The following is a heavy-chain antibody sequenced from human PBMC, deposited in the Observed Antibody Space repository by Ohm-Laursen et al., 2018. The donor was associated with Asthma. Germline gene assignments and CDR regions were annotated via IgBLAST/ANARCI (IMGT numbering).Heavy chain of an antibody. V-gene: IGHV4-61*01. D-gene: IGHD5-12*01. CDR3: ARVSQFSGYNRSRYFDY. CDR2: IYYRGST. Sequence: VTLSLICTVSRGSDSSGSYLWSWNPQPPGKGQEWIGYIYYRGSTNYNPSLKSRVTISEDTSKNQFSLKLSSLTAADTAVYYCARVSQFSGYNRSRYFDYWGQGTLVTVSS. CDR1: RGSDSSGSYL. J-gene: IGHJ4*02.